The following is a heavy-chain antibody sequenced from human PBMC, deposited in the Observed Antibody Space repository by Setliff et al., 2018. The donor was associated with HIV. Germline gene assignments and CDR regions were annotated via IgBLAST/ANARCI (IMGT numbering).Heavy chain of an antibody. Sequence: ASVKVSCXTSGYTFTAYYIYWVRQAPGHGLELMGRIHPNTGSTNYLQKFQGRVSITRDTSMSTVYMPLTGLTSDDTAVYYCAKQGYADSLYAFDVWGQGTMVTVSS. J-gene: IGHJ3*01. D-gene: IGHD3-16*01. CDR1: GYTFTAYY. CDR3: AKQGYADSLYAFDV. V-gene: IGHV1-2*06. CDR2: IHPNTGST.